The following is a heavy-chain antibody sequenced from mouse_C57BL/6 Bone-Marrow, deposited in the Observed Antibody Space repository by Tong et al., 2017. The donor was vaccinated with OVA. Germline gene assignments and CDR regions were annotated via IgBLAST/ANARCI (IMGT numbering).Heavy chain of an antibody. CDR2: ISSGGSYT. CDR3: ARPGNYWYFDV. J-gene: IGHJ1*01. CDR1: GFTFSSYG. D-gene: IGHD2-1*01. Sequence: ANTGFTFSSYGMSWVRQTPDKRLEWVATISSGGSYTYYPDSVKGRFTISRDNAKNSLYLQMSSLKSEATAMYYCARPGNYWYFDVWGAG. V-gene: IGHV5-6*01.